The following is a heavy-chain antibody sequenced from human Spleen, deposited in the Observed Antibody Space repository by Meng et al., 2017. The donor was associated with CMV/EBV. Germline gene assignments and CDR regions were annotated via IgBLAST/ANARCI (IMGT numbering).Heavy chain of an antibody. Sequence: GESLKISCAASGFTFSSYGMHWVRQAPGKGLEWVAVISYDGSNKYYADSVKGRFTISRDNSKNSLYLQMSSLRTEDTALYYCARGRPPDYWGQGTLVTVSS. CDR1: GFTFSSYG. CDR2: ISYDGSNK. J-gene: IGHJ4*02. CDR3: ARGRPPDY. V-gene: IGHV3-30-3*01.